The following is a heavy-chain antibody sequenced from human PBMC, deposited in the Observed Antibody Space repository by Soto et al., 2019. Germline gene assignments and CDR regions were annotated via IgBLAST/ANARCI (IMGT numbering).Heavy chain of an antibody. CDR3: AKGVLSFHYGMEV. D-gene: IGHD3-10*01. Sequence: EVQLLQSGGGVVPPGGSLRLACATSGFTFNTYPMTWVRQAPGKGLEWVSSISSTAGRTSSYADSVKGRFAISRDFSDKTVYLQMNNLRVDDTAVYFCAKGVLSFHYGMEVWGQGTTVTVSS. CDR2: ISSTAGRTS. CDR1: GFTFNTYP. V-gene: IGHV3-23*01. J-gene: IGHJ6*02.